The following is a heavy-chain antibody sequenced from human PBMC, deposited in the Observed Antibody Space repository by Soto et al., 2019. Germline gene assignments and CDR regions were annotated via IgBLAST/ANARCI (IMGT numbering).Heavy chain of an antibody. D-gene: IGHD3-22*01. CDR1: GGSISGGDYY. J-gene: IGHJ4*02. V-gene: IGHV4-30-4*01. Sequence: QVQLQESGPGLVKPSETLSLTCTVSGGSISGGDYYWTWIRQSPGKGLEWIGNIYYTGTTYYNPSLKGRVTISVDTSNNQFSLSLNSVTATDTAVYYCARGMGMIRRHDSWGQGTLVIIST. CDR3: ARGMGMIRRHDS. CDR2: IYYTGTT.